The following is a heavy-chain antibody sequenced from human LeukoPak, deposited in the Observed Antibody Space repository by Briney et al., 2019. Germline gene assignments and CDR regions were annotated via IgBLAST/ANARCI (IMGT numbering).Heavy chain of an antibody. D-gene: IGHD3-10*01. CDR3: ARITMVRGVIKGGWFDP. CDR2: IYYSGST. V-gene: IGHV4-39*07. CDR1: GGSISSSSYY. Sequence: PSETLSLTCTVSGGSISSSSYYWGWIRQPPGKGLEWIGSIYYSGSTYYYPSLKSRVTISVDTSKNQFSLKLSSVTAADTAVYYCARITMVRGVIKGGWFDPWGQGTLVTVSS. J-gene: IGHJ5*02.